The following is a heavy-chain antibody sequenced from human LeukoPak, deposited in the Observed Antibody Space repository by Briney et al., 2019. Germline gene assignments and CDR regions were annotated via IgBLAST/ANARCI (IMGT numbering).Heavy chain of an antibody. CDR2: IYPGDSDT. J-gene: IGHJ4*02. D-gene: IGHD6-19*01. CDR3: ASTMDIAVAGQYFDY. V-gene: IGHV5-51*01. CDR1: GYSFTSYW. Sequence: GESLKISCKGSGYSFTSYWIGWVRQMPGKGLEWMGIIYPGDSDTRYSPSFQGQVTISADKSISTAYLQWSSLKASDTAMYYCASTMDIAVAGQYFDYWGQGTLVTVSS.